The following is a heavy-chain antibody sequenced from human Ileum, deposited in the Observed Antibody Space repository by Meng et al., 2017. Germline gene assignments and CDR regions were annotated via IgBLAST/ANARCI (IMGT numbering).Heavy chain of an antibody. CDR1: GYTFTTFG. CDR3: ARDRQWVFDY. CDR2: IDPGNCNR. V-gene: IGHV1-18*01. J-gene: IGHJ4*02. Sequence: QVQLVQSGIEVKKPGASVKVSCKPSGYTFTTFGISWVRQAPGQGLEWMGWIDPGNCNRNFAQKFQDRITLTTDTTTTTAYMELRSLRSDDTAIFYCARDRQWVFDYWGQGTLVTVSS. D-gene: IGHD6-19*01.